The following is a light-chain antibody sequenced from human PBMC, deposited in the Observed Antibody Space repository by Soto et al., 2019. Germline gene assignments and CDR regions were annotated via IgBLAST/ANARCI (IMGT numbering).Light chain of an antibody. CDR1: SSDVGGYNY. J-gene: IGLJ1*01. CDR2: DVS. Sequence: QSVLTQPASVSGSPGQSITISCTGTSSDVGGYNYVSWYQQHPGKAPKLMIYDVSYRPSGVSNRFSGSKSGNTASLTISGLQAEDEADYSGSSYTSSSTLEVFETGTKVTAL. V-gene: IGLV2-14*03. CDR3: SSYTSSSTLEV.